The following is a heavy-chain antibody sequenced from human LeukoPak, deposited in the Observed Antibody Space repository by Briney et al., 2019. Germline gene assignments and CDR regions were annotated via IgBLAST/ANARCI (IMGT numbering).Heavy chain of an antibody. Sequence: PGRSLRLSCAASGFTFSSYAMHWVRQAPGKGLEWVVVISYDGSNKYYADSVKGRFTISRDNSKNTLYLQMNSLRAEDTAVYYCARVSSGSYQSPDYWGQGTLVTVSS. CDR1: GFTFSSYA. J-gene: IGHJ4*02. CDR3: ARVSSGSYQSPDY. D-gene: IGHD1-26*01. V-gene: IGHV3-30*04. CDR2: ISYDGSNK.